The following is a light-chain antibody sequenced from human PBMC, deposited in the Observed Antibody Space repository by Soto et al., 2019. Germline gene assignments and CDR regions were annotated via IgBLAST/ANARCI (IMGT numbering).Light chain of an antibody. CDR3: CSYAGIDTFVL. V-gene: IGLV2-23*01. Sequence: QSALTQPASVSGSPGQSITISCTGTSSNVGDYNLVSWYQQHPGKAPKLIIYEGNSRPSGVSSRFSGSKSGNTASLTISGLQAEEEGDYYCCSYAGIDTFVLFGGGTKLTVL. CDR2: EGN. J-gene: IGLJ3*02. CDR1: SSNVGDYNL.